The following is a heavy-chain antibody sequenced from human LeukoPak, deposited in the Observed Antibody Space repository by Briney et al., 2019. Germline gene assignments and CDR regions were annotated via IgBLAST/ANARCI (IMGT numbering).Heavy chain of an antibody. CDR2: IYLGDSDT. D-gene: IGHD4-17*01. V-gene: IGHV5-51*01. J-gene: IGHJ5*02. Sequence: GESLKISCKGSGYSFTNYWIGWVRQMPGKGLEWMGIIYLGDSDTRYSPSFQGQVTISADKSISTAYLQWSSLKASDTAMYYCARHVHYGDYVLSPWGQGTLVTVSS. CDR3: ARHVHYGDYVLSP. CDR1: GYSFTNYW.